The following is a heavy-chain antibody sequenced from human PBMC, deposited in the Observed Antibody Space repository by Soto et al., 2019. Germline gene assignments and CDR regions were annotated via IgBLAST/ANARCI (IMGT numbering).Heavy chain of an antibody. CDR1: GFTFSTSA. D-gene: IGHD1-26*01. Sequence: EVQLLESGGGLVQPGGSLRLSCAASGFTFSTSAMSWVRQAPGKGLEWVSTFSGSGGSTYYTDSVTGRFTISRDNSKHSIYLQMNSLRAEDTAVYYWAAAMIDVGYWGQGTLVTVSS. J-gene: IGHJ4*02. CDR3: AAAMIDVGY. V-gene: IGHV3-23*01. CDR2: FSGSGGST.